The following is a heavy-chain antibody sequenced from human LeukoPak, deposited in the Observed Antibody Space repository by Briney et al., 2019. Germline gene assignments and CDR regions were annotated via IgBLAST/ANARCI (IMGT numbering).Heavy chain of an antibody. CDR1: GFTFSSYG. CDR3: AELGITMIGGV. Sequence: GGSLRLSCEASGFTFSSYGMNWVRQAPGKGLEWVSYISSSGSTIYYADSVKGRFTISRDNAKNSLYLQMNSLRAEDTAVYYCAELGITMIGGVWGKGTTVTISS. J-gene: IGHJ6*04. V-gene: IGHV3-48*04. D-gene: IGHD3-10*02. CDR2: ISSSGSTI.